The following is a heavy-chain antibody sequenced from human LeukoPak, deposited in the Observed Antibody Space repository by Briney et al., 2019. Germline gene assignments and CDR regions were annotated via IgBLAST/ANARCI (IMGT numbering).Heavy chain of an antibody. CDR2: ISGSGGST. V-gene: IGHV3-23*01. J-gene: IGHJ4*02. CDR1: GFTFSSYA. D-gene: IGHD6-13*01. Sequence: GGSLRLSCAASGFTFSSYAMSWVRQGPGKGLEWASAISGSGGSTYYADSVKGRFTISRDNSKNTLYLQMNSLRAEDTAVYYCAKDVGIAAAVGWDYWGQGTLVTVSS. CDR3: AKDVGIAAAVGWDY.